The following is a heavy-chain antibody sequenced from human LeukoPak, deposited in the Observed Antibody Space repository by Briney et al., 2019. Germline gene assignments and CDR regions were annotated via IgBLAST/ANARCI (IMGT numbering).Heavy chain of an antibody. CDR1: GFTFSSYA. CDR2: LTGSGDST. J-gene: IGHJ4*02. CDR3: AKRREGVAASFDY. V-gene: IGHV3-23*01. D-gene: IGHD6-19*01. Sequence: GGSLRLSCAASGFTFSSYAMSWVRQASGKGLEWVSGLTGSGDSTYYADSVKGRFTISRDNSKNTVYLQMNSLRVEDTAVYYCAKRREGVAASFDYWGQGTLVTVSS.